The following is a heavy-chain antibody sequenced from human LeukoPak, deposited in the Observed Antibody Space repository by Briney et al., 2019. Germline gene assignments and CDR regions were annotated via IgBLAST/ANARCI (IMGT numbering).Heavy chain of an antibody. CDR3: ASIVGAASFDY. CDR2: IYSGGST. V-gene: IGHV3-66*01. CDR1: GFTVSSNY. J-gene: IGHJ4*02. Sequence: PGGSLRLSCAASGFTVSSNYMSWVRQAPGKGLEWVSVIYSGGSTYYADSVKGRFTISRDNSKNTLYLQMNSLRAEDTAVYYCASIVGAASFDYWGQGTLVTVSS. D-gene: IGHD1-26*01.